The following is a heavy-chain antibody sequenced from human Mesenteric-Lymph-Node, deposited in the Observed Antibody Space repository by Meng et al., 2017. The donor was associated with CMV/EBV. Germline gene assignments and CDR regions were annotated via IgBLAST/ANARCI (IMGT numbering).Heavy chain of an antibody. D-gene: IGHD2-15*01. Sequence: SETLSLTCTVSGGSISSSSYYWSWIRQSPGKALEWIGYIYYSGTTFYNPSLKGRVTISIDTSKGHFSLKLSSVIAADTAMYYCVRGGDAAGVAWYYFDYWGQGTLVTVSS. V-gene: IGHV4-30-4*08. CDR2: IYYSGTT. J-gene: IGHJ4*02. CDR3: VRGGDAAGVAWYYFDY. CDR1: GGSISSSSYY.